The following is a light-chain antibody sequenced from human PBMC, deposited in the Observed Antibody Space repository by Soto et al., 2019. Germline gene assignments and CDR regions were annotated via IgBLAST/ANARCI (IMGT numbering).Light chain of an antibody. CDR3: CSYAGSRTHVL. CDR2: EVS. Sequence: QSALTRPASVSGSPGQSITISCIGTSSDVGSYNLVSWYQQHPGKAPKVLIYEVSERPPGVSNRFSGSKSGNTASLTISGLQAEDEAEYYCCSYAGSRTHVLFGGGTKLTVL. J-gene: IGLJ2*01. CDR1: SSDVGSYNL. V-gene: IGLV2-23*02.